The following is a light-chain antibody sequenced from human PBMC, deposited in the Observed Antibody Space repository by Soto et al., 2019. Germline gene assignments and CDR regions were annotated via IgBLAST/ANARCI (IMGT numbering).Light chain of an antibody. Sequence: EIVLTQSPGTLSLSPGERATLSCRASQSVSSSYLAWYQQKPGQAPRLLMFGASSRATGIPDRFSGSGSGTDLTITISRLEPEDFEVYYCQQYDSSPWTFGQGTKVDIK. J-gene: IGKJ1*01. CDR1: QSVSSSY. CDR3: QQYDSSPWT. V-gene: IGKV3-20*01. CDR2: GAS.